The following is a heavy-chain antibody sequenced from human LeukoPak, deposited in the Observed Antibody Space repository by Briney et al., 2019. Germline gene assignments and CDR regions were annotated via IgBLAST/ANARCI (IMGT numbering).Heavy chain of an antibody. J-gene: IGHJ4*02. CDR2: THHSVST. CDR1: SGSISSYY. V-gene: IGHV4-59*01. Sequence: SETLSLTCTVSSGSISSYYWSWIRQPPGKGLEWIGYTHHSVSTNYNPSLKSRVTISVDTSKNQFSLKLSSVTAADTAVYYCASQYNWNEGGFDYWGQGTLVTVSS. D-gene: IGHD1-1*01. CDR3: ASQYNWNEGGFDY.